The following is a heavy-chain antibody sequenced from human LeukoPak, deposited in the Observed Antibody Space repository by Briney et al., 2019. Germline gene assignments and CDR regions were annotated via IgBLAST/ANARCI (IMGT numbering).Heavy chain of an antibody. CDR2: ISYDGSNK. D-gene: IGHD1-26*01. CDR3: AREGSGSYMVWYYYGMDV. J-gene: IGHJ6*02. V-gene: IGHV3-30-3*01. CDR1: GFTFSSYA. Sequence: GGSLRLSCAASGFTFSSYAMHWVRQAPGKGLEWVAVISYDGSNKYYADSVKARLTTSRDNPKNTLYLQMNSLRAGDTAVYYCAREGSGSYMVWYYYGMDVWGQGTTVTVSS.